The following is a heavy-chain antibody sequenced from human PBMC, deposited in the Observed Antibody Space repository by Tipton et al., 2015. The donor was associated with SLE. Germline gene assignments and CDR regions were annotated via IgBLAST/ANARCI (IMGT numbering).Heavy chain of an antibody. V-gene: IGHV3-23*03. CDR3: ARSRFFFHGMSG. J-gene: IGHJ6*02. Sequence: SLRLSCAASGFTFSNYAMSWVRQAPGKGLEWVSLVSSGGSTYYADSVKGRFVISRDISKNMLYLEMNSLRAEDTAVYYCARSRFFFHGMSGWGQGTTVSVSS. CDR2: VSSGGST. D-gene: IGHD2-2*01. CDR1: GFTFSNYA.